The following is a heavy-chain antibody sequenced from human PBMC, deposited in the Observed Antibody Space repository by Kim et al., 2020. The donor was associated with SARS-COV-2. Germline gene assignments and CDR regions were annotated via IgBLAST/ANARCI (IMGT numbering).Heavy chain of an antibody. D-gene: IGHD3-16*01. Sequence: SETLSLTCTVSGGSISSFYWSWIRQPPGKGLEWIGSIYYIGNTNYNTSLKSRVTISVDTSKNQFSLRLSSVTAADTAMYYCAKQGHYVPDWFDPWGQGTLVTVSS. V-gene: IGHV4-59*01. CDR3: AKQGHYVPDWFDP. CDR2: IYYIGNT. CDR1: GGSISSFY. J-gene: IGHJ5*02.